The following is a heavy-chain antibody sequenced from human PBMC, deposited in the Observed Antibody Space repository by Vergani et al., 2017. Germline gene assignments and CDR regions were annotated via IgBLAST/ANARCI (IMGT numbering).Heavy chain of an antibody. J-gene: IGHJ2*01. D-gene: IGHD3-22*01. Sequence: QVQLQESGPGLVKPSQTLSLTCTVSGGSISSGDYYWSWIRQPPGKGLEWIGYIYYSGSTYYNPSLKSRVTISVDTSKNQFSLKLSSVTAADTAVYYCSRDVVYYYDSSGYSHWYFDLWGRGTLVTVSS. CDR1: GGSISSGDYY. V-gene: IGHV4-30-4*08. CDR2: IYYSGST. CDR3: SRDVVYYYDSSGYSHWYFDL.